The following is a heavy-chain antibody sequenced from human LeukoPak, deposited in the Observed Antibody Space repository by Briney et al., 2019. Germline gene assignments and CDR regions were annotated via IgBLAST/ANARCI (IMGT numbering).Heavy chain of an antibody. CDR2: ISSSSSYI. D-gene: IGHD3-10*01. Sequence: PGGSLRLSCAASGFTVSGNHMSWVRQAPGKGLEWVSSISSSSSYIYYADSVKGRFTISRDNAKNSLYLQMNSLRAEDTAVYYCARDPALVRGVLALDYWGQGTLVTVSS. CDR3: ARDPALVRGVLALDY. CDR1: GFTVSGNH. V-gene: IGHV3-21*01. J-gene: IGHJ4*02.